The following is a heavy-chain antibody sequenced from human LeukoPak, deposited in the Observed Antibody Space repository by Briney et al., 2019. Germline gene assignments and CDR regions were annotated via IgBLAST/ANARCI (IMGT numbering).Heavy chain of an antibody. V-gene: IGHV3-23*01. J-gene: IGHJ4*02. Sequence: PGGSLRLSCAASGITFSSYGMSWVRQAPGKGLEWVSSISSTGGTTYYADSVKGRFTISRDNSKNTLYLQMNSLRAEDTAVYYCAKARYYYDSSGSLLFDYWGQGTLVTVSS. D-gene: IGHD3-22*01. CDR3: AKARYYYDSSGSLLFDY. CDR2: ISSTGGTT. CDR1: GITFSSYG.